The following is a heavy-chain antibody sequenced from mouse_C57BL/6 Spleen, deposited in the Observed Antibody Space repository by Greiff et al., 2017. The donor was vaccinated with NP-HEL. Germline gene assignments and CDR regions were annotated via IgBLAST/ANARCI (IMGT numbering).Heavy chain of an antibody. Sequence: QVQLQQSGAELVRPGSSVKLSCKASGYTFTSYWMHWVKQRPIQGLEWIGNIDPSDSETHYNQKFKDKATLTVDKSSSTAYMQLSSLTSEDSAVYYCARLRGGLMDYWGQGTSVTVSS. CDR3: ARLRGGLMDY. J-gene: IGHJ4*01. CDR1: GYTFTSYW. CDR2: IDPSDSET. D-gene: IGHD1-1*01. V-gene: IGHV1-52*01.